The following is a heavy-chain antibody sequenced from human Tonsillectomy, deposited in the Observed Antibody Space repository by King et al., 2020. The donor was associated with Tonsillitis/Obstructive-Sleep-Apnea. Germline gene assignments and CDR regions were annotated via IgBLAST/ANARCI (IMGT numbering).Heavy chain of an antibody. J-gene: IGHJ4*02. CDR3: SNDKTHGDCSTTRCYHRRFDY. D-gene: IGHD2-2*01. Sequence: VQLVESGGGLVQPGRSLRLSCAASGFTFDDYAMHWVRQAPGKGLEWVSGISWNSGSIGYADSGKGRFTISRDNAKNSLYLQMNSLRPEDTAFYNCSNDKTHGDCSTTRCYHRRFDYWGQGTLVTVSS. V-gene: IGHV3-9*01. CDR1: GFTFDDYA. CDR2: ISWNSGSI.